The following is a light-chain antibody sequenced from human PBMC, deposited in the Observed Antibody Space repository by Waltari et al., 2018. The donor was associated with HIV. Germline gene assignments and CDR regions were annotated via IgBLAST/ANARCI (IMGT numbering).Light chain of an antibody. J-gene: IGLJ3*02. V-gene: IGLV3-21*02. CDR1: NTGTKS. Sequence: SYVLTQPPSVSVAPGQTARITCGGNNTGTKSVHWYQQMPGQAPVLVGYEDSDRPSGISERFSGSNSGSTATLTISRVEAGDEADYYCQVWDSSSDHPGVVFGGGTKLTVL. CDR2: EDS. CDR3: QVWDSSSDHPGVV.